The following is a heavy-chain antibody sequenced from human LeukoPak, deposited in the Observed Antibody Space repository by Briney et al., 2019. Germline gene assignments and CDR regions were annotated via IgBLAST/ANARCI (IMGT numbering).Heavy chain of an antibody. CDR1: GFTFSSYA. D-gene: IGHD3-22*01. CDR2: MSTSGGST. CDR3: VKDTPDSSGYYYFDY. J-gene: IGHJ4*02. V-gene: IGHV3-23*01. Sequence: GGSLRLSCAASGFTFSSYAMSWVRQAPGKGLEWVSGMSTSGGSTYYADSVKGRFTISRDDSKNTLYLQMSSLRAEDTAVYYCVKDTPDSSGYYYFDYWGQGTLVTVSS.